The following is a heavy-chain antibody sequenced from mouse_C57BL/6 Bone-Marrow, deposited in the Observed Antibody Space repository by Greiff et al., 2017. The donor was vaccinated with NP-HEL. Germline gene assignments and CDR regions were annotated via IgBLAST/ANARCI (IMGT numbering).Heavy chain of an antibody. D-gene: IGHD2-5*01. Sequence: QVHVKQSGAELVMPGASVKLSCKASGYTFTSYWMHWVKQRPGQGLEWIGVINPGSGGTNYNEKFKGKATLTADKSSSTAYMQLSSLTSEDSAVYFCARTYSNSAWFAYWGQGTLVTVSA. V-gene: IGHV1-53*01. CDR2: INPGSGGT. CDR1: GYTFTSYW. CDR3: ARTYSNSAWFAY. J-gene: IGHJ3*01.